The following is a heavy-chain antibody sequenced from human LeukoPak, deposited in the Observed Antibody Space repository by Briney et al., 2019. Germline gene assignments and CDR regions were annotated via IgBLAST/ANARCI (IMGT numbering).Heavy chain of an antibody. CDR2: ISSSGSTM. CDR3: ASSSWYALDY. J-gene: IGHJ4*02. V-gene: IGHV3-48*03. CDR1: GFTFSSYE. Sequence: GGSLRLSCAASGFTFSSYEMNWVRQAPGKGLEWISYISSSGSTMYYADSVKGRFTISRDNAKNSLYLQMNSLRAEDTAIYYCASSSWYALDYWGQGTLVTVSS. D-gene: IGHD6-13*01.